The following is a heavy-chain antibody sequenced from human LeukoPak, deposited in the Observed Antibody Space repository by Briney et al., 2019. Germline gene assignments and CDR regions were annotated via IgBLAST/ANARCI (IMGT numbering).Heavy chain of an antibody. D-gene: IGHD1-1*01. CDR2: IYYSGST. CDR3: ASSRTNEGNFDY. Sequence: SETLSLTCTVSGGSISSSSYYWGWIRQPPGKGLEWIGSIYYSGSTYYNPSLKSRVTISVDTSKNQFSLKLSSVTAADTAVYYCASSRTNEGNFDYWGQGTLVTVSS. CDR1: GGSISSSSYY. V-gene: IGHV4-39*01. J-gene: IGHJ4*02.